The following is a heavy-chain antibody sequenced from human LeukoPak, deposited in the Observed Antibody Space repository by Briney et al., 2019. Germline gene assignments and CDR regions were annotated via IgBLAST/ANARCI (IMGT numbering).Heavy chain of an antibody. D-gene: IGHD1-14*01. J-gene: IGHJ4*02. Sequence: YPSETLSLTRAVYGGSFSGYYWSWIRQPPGKGLEWIGEINHSGSTNYNPSLKSRVTISVDTSKNQFSLKLSSVTAADTAVYYCARGTEADLFDYWGQGTLVTVSS. CDR1: GGSFSGYY. CDR2: INHSGST. V-gene: IGHV4-34*01. CDR3: ARGTEADLFDY.